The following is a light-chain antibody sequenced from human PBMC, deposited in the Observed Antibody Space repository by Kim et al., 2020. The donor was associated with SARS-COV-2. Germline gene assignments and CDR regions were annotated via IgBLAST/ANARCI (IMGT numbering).Light chain of an antibody. Sequence: QLVLTQSPSASASLGASVNLTCTLSSGHSSYAIAWHQQQPEKGPRYLMKVNSDGSHNKGDGIPDRFSGSSSRAERYLTISSLQSEDEADYYCQTWGTGIRVFGGGTKLTVL. J-gene: IGLJ3*02. CDR3: QTWGTGIRV. CDR1: SGHSSYA. CDR2: VNSDGSH. V-gene: IGLV4-69*01.